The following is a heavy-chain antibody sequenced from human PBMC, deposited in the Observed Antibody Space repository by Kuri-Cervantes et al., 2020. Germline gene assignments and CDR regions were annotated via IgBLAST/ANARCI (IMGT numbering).Heavy chain of an antibody. CDR2: ISGSGGST. CDR3: TTDLVVAAVDAFDI. J-gene: IGHJ3*02. D-gene: IGHD2-15*01. Sequence: GESLKISCAASGFTFSSYAMSWVRQAPGKGLEWVSAISGSGGSTYYADSVKGRFTISRDNAKNSLYLQMNSLRAEDTAVYYCTTDLVVAAVDAFDIWGQGTMVTVSS. CDR1: GFTFSSYA. V-gene: IGHV3-23*01.